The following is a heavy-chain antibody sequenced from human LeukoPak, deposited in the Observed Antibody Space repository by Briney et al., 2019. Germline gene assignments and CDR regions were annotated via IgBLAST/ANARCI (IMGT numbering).Heavy chain of an antibody. J-gene: IGHJ4*02. CDR1: GFSFDDYA. V-gene: IGHV3-9*01. Sequence: PGGSLRLSCAAPGFSFDDYAMHWVRQAPGKGLEWVSGISWNSGGMGYADSVKGRFTISRDNAKNSLYLQMNSLRTEDTALYYCARGRWLSESPLDYWGQGTLVTVSS. D-gene: IGHD3-16*01. CDR2: ISWNSGGM. CDR3: ARGRWLSESPLDY.